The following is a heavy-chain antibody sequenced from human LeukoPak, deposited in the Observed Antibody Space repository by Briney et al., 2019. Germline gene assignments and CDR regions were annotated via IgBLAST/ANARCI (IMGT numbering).Heavy chain of an antibody. CDR1: GNSISSGDYY. J-gene: IGHJ4*02. CDR2: IYTSGST. D-gene: IGHD2-2*01. Sequence: SETLSLTCTVSGNSISSGDYYWSWIRQPAGKGLEWIGRIYTSGSTNYNPSLKSRVTISVDTSKNQFSLKLSSVTAADTAVYYCARQVPAARRHAFVDWGQGTLVTVSS. CDR3: ARQVPAARRHAFVD. V-gene: IGHV4-61*02.